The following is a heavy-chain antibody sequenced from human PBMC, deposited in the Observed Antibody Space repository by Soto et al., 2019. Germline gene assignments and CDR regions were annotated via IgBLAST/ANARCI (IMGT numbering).Heavy chain of an antibody. J-gene: IGHJ4*02. CDR1: GFTFSSYA. CDR3: AKGGLGYCSGGSCPRAFDF. CDR2: ISGSGGST. V-gene: IGHV3-23*01. D-gene: IGHD2-15*01. Sequence: EVQLLESGGGLVQPGGSLRLSCAASGFTFSSYAMSWVRQAPGKGLEWVSAISGSGGSTDYADSVKGRLTISRDNSKNTLDLQMNSLRAEDTAVYYCAKGGLGYCSGGSCPRAFDFWGQGTLVTVSS.